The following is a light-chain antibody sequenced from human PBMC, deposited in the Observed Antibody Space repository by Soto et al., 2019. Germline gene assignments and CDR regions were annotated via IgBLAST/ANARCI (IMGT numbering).Light chain of an antibody. J-gene: IGKJ1*01. V-gene: IGKV3-20*01. Sequence: EIVLTQFPGTLSVSPGERATLSCMAIQSVSSIYLAWYQQKPGQAPRLLIYGASSRATGIPDRFSGSGSGTDFTLTISRLEPEDFAVYYCQQYGSSPRTFGQGTKVDI. CDR2: GAS. CDR3: QQYGSSPRT. CDR1: QSVSSIY.